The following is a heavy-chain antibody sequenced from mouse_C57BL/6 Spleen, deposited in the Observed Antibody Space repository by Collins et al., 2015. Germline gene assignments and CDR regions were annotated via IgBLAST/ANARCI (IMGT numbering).Heavy chain of an antibody. J-gene: IGHJ2*01. CDR2: INPYNGDT. D-gene: IGHD2-1*01. V-gene: IGHV1-20*01. CDR1: F. CDR3: ARSGGYGNYVDY. Sequence: FMNWVMQSHGKSLEWIGRINPYNGDTFYNQKFRGKATLTVDKSSSTAHMELRSLTSEDSAVYYCARSGGYGNYVDYWGQGTTLTVSS.